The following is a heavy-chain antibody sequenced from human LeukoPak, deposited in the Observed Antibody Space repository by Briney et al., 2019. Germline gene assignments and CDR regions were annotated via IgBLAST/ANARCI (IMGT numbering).Heavy chain of an antibody. CDR2: INPNSGGT. Sequence: ASVKVSCKASGYTFTGYYMHWVRQAPGQGVEGMGWINPNSGGTNYAQKFQGRVTMTRDTSISTAYMELSRLRSDDTAVYYCARYCSGGSCYSVSKDAFDIWGQGTMVTVSS. D-gene: IGHD2-15*01. V-gene: IGHV1-2*02. CDR3: ARYCSGGSCYSVSKDAFDI. CDR1: GYTFTGYY. J-gene: IGHJ3*02.